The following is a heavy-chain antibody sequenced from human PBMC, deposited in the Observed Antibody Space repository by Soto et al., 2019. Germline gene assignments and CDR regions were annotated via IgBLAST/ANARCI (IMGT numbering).Heavy chain of an antibody. CDR1: GFTFSSYG. V-gene: IGHV3-30*18. D-gene: IGHD4-17*01. CDR3: AKTPRATVTRPGDYGMDV. Sequence: PGGSLRLSCAASGFTFSSYGMHWVRQAPGKRLEWVAVISYDGSNKYYADSVKGRFTISRDNSKNTLYLQMNSLRAEDTAVYYCAKTPRATVTRPGDYGMDVWGQGTTVTVSS. J-gene: IGHJ6*02. CDR2: ISYDGSNK.